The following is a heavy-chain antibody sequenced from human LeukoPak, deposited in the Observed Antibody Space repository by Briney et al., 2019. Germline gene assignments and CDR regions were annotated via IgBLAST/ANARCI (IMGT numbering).Heavy chain of an antibody. J-gene: IGHJ5*02. D-gene: IGHD2-2*01. Sequence: PGGSLRLSCAASGFTFSSYAMNWVRQAPGKGLEGVAAINGSGGSTYYADSVKGRFTISRDNSKNTLYLQMNRLTAEDTAVYYCAKDRGIVVVPADGAKTGDNWFDPWGQGTLVTVSS. CDR1: GFTFSSYA. CDR2: INGSGGST. CDR3: AKDRGIVVVPADGAKTGDNWFDP. V-gene: IGHV3-23*01.